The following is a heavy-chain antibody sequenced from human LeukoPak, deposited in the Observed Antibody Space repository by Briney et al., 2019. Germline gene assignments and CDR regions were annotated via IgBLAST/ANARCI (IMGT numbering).Heavy chain of an antibody. Sequence: SETLSLTCTLSGGPISNYQWSWIRQPPGKGLEWIGNIYYSGTANYNPSLKSRVIISVDTSKNQFSLKLSPVTAAGTAVYYCARVGVDDSGNIIKYFFDYWGQGTLVTVSS. CDR2: IYYSGTA. J-gene: IGHJ4*02. CDR3: ARVGVDDSGNIIKYFFDY. CDR1: GGPISNYQ. D-gene: IGHD4-23*01. V-gene: IGHV4-59*01.